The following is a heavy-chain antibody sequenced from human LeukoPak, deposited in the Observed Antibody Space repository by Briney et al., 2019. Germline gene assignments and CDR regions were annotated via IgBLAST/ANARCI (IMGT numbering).Heavy chain of an antibody. V-gene: IGHV1-18*01. CDR3: ARVSPDYYDSSGYSRGYDFQH. CDR1: GYTFTSYG. D-gene: IGHD3-22*01. Sequence: ASVKVSCKASGYTFTSYGISWVRQAPGQGLEWMGWISAYNGNTNYAQKLQGRVTMTTDTSTSTAYMELRSLRSDDTAVYYCARVSPDYYDSSGYSRGYDFQHWGQGTLVTVSS. J-gene: IGHJ1*01. CDR2: ISAYNGNT.